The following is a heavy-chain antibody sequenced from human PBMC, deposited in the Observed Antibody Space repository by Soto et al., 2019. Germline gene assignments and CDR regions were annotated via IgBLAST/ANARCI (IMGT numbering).Heavy chain of an antibody. Sequence: QVQLVQSGAEVKKPGASVKVSCKASGYTFTSYGISWVRQAPGQGLEWMGWISAYNGNTNYAQKLQGRVTMTTDTSTSTADMELRSLRSDDTAVYYCARESGSRALPDYFDYWGQGTLVTVSS. CDR3: ARESGSRALPDYFDY. D-gene: IGHD2-21*02. J-gene: IGHJ4*02. V-gene: IGHV1-18*04. CDR2: ISAYNGNT. CDR1: GYTFTSYG.